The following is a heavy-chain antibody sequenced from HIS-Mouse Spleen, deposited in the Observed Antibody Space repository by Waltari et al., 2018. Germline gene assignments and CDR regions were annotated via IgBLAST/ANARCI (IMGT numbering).Heavy chain of an antibody. V-gene: IGHV2-70*15. Sequence: QVTLRESGPALVKPTQTLTLTCTFSGFPLSTSGMVLSCIRQPPGKALEWLARIDWDDDKYYSTSLKTRLTISKDTSKNQVVLTMTNMDPVDTATYYCARIAEGYSSGWYAFDYWGQGTLVTVSS. CDR2: IDWDDDK. D-gene: IGHD6-19*01. J-gene: IGHJ4*02. CDR1: GFPLSTSGMV. CDR3: ARIAEGYSSGWYAFDY.